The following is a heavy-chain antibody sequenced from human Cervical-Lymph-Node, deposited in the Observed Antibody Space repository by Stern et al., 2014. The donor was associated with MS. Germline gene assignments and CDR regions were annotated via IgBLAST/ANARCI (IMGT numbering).Heavy chain of an antibody. J-gene: IGHJ4*02. Sequence: QLQLQESGPGLVKPSQTLSLTCTVSGGSISSGSYYWSWIRQPAGKGLEWIGRIYTSGSTNYNPSLKSRATISQNTSKNQSSLTLSSVPAADTAVYYCARTVYSSGWHYDYWGQGTLVTVSS. V-gene: IGHV4-61*02. CDR3: ARTVYSSGWHYDY. D-gene: IGHD6-19*01. CDR1: GGSISSGSYY. CDR2: IYTSGST.